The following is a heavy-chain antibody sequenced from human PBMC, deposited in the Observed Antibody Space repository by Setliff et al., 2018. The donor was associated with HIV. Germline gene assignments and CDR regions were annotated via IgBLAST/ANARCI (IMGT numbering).Heavy chain of an antibody. V-gene: IGHV1-24*01. Sequence: GASVKVSCKISGYTLTELSIHWVRQAPGKGLEWMANFDPEDGETFYAQKVQGRLTMNEDTTTDTAYMELSSLRSDDTAMYYCATDPGYSSTWYSESFQHWGQGTVVTVSS. D-gene: IGHD6-13*01. CDR1: GYTLTELS. CDR3: ATDPGYSSTWYSESFQH. CDR2: FDPEDGET. J-gene: IGHJ1*01.